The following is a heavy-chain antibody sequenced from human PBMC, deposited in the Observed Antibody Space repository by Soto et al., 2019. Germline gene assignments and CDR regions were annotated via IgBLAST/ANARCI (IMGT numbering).Heavy chain of an antibody. CDR1: GGSISSYY. J-gene: IGHJ4*02. CDR2: IYYSGST. D-gene: IGHD6-19*01. V-gene: IGHV4-59*08. Sequence: QVQLQESGPGLVKPSETLSLTCTVSGGSISSYYWSWIRQPPGKGLEWIGYIYYSGSTNYNPSLKSRVTISVDTSKNQFSLKLSSVTAADTAVYYCARLSSGVDYWGQGTLVTVSS. CDR3: ARLSSGVDY.